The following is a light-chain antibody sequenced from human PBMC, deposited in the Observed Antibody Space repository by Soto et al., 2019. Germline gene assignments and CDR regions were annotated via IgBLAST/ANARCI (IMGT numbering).Light chain of an antibody. V-gene: IGKV1D-12*01. Sequence: DIQMTQTPSSVAASIGDRVTITCRASQGIRNWLAWYQQTPGKAPELLIFAASSMQSGVPSRFSGRGSGTEFTLTIDSLQPEDFATYYCQQTDSFPLSFGGGTKVDIK. CDR3: QQTDSFPLS. CDR2: AAS. J-gene: IGKJ4*01. CDR1: QGIRNW.